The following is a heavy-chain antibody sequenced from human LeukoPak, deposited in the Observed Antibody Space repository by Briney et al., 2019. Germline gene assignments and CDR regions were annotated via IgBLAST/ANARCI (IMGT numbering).Heavy chain of an antibody. V-gene: IGHV1-2*02. J-gene: IGHJ6*03. Sequence: ASVKVSCKASGYTFTGYYMHWVRQAPGQGLEWMGWINPNSGGTNYAQKFQGRVTMNRDTSISTAYMELSRLRSDDTAVYYCATSDGSYYYYYMDVWGKGTTVTVSS. D-gene: IGHD6-25*01. CDR3: ATSDGSYYYYYMDV. CDR2: INPNSGGT. CDR1: GYTFTGYY.